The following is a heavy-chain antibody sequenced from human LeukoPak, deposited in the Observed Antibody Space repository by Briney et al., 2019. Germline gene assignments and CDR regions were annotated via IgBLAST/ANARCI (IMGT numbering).Heavy chain of an antibody. CDR1: GFTFSSYA. CDR3: AKVSEEGAYSSGWYVEGYYFDY. CDR2: ISGSGGST. J-gene: IGHJ4*02. V-gene: IGHV3-23*01. Sequence: PGASLRLSCAASGFTFSSYAMSWVRQAPGEGLEWVSAISGSGGSTYYADSVKGRFTISRDNSKNTLYLQMNSLRAEDTAVYYCAKVSEEGAYSSGWYVEGYYFDYWGQGTLVTVSS. D-gene: IGHD6-19*01.